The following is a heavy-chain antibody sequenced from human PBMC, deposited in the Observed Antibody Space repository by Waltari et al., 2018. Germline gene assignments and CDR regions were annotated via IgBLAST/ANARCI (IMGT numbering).Heavy chain of an antibody. CDR2: VRHPGNT. CDR3: TRGGNYDFWSHSPFVDP. CDR1: GASFTSYY. D-gene: IGHD3-3*01. J-gene: IGHJ5*02. Sequence: QVQLQQWGAGLLKSSETLSPTCSVSGASFTSYYWGWVRHVPGKGLEWIGQVRHPGNTNYNPSLQSRVAISIDTSSKQFSLKVFSVTAADTGLYFCTRGGNYDFWSHSPFVDPWGQGTQVTVSS. V-gene: IGHV4-34*01.